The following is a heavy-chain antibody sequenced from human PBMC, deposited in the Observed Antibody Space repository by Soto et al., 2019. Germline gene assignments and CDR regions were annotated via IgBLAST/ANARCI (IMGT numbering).Heavy chain of an antibody. V-gene: IGHV3-21*06. CDR1: GFIFSSYT. CDR2: ISGSGSYI. J-gene: IGHJ3*01. Sequence: GGSLRLSCTASGFIFSSYTINWVRQAPGKGLEWVSSISGSGSYIYIADSMKGRITISRDNAQNSVHLQMNSLRVEDTAVYYCARAGLEPANAFDVWGQGTKVTVS. D-gene: IGHD2-2*01. CDR3: ARAGLEPANAFDV.